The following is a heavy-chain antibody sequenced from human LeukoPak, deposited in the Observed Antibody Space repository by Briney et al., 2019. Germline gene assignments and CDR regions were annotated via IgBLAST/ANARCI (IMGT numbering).Heavy chain of an antibody. CDR1: GFTFSSYW. CDR3: ARVLDSSTSRYQSLKY. D-gene: IGHD2-2*01. V-gene: IGHV3-7*01. CDR2: IKQDESEK. J-gene: IGHJ4*02. Sequence: PGGSLRLSCAASGFTFSSYWMNWVRQAPGKGLEWVANIKQDESEKYYVDSVQGRFTISRDNAKNSLYLQMDSLRAEDTAVYYCARVLDSSTSRYQSLKYWGQGTLVTVSS.